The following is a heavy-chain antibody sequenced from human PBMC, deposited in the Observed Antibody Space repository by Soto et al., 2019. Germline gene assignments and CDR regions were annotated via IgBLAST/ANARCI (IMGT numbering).Heavy chain of an antibody. CDR2: ISGGGETI. CDR3: ARDPTGTTNWFDP. Sequence: QVQLLESGGTLVKPGGSLRLSCAASRFIFTTYYMSWIRQAPGKGLEWVAYISGGGETIYYADSVKGRFTISRDNAKNSLYLQMNSLRAEDTAVYYCARDPTGTTNWFDPWGQGTLVTVSS. CDR1: RFIFTTYY. V-gene: IGHV3-11*01. J-gene: IGHJ5*02. D-gene: IGHD1-1*01.